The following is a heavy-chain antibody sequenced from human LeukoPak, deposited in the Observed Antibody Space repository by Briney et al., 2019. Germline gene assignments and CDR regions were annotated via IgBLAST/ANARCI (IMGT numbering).Heavy chain of an antibody. D-gene: IGHD3-10*01. Sequence: GGSLRLSCAASGFTFSSYAMSWVRQAPGKGLEWVSAISGSGGSTYYADSVKGRFTISRDNSKNTLYLQMNSLRAEDTAVYYCAKDLYYYGSGSYSPVDYWGQGTLVTVSS. CDR1: GFTFSSYA. J-gene: IGHJ4*02. V-gene: IGHV3-23*01. CDR3: AKDLYYYGSGSYSPVDY. CDR2: ISGSGGST.